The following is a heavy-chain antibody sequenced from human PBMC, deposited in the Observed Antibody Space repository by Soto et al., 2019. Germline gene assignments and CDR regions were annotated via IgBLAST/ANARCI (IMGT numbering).Heavy chain of an antibody. Sequence: QVQLVESGGGVVQPGRSLRLSCAASGFTFSSYGMHWVRQAPGKGLEWVAVLSYDGSNKYYADSVKGRFTISRDNSKNTLYLQMNSLRAEDTAVYYCAKEYRYSSGWYGYYYYYGMDVWGQGTTVTVSS. D-gene: IGHD6-19*01. CDR2: LSYDGSNK. J-gene: IGHJ6*02. V-gene: IGHV3-30*18. CDR3: AKEYRYSSGWYGYYYYYGMDV. CDR1: GFTFSSYG.